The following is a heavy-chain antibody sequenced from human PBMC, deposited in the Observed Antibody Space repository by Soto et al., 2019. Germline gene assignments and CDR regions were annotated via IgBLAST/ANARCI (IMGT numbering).Heavy chain of an antibody. Sequence: QVQLQESGPGLVKPSETLSLTCTVSGGSISSYYWSWIRQPPGKGLEWIGYIYYSGSTNYNPSLKSRVTISVDTSKNQFSLKLSSVTAADTAVYYCARAATEVDCSGGSCYSWFDPWGQGTLVTVSS. CDR1: GGSISSYY. CDR3: ARAATEVDCSGGSCYSWFDP. D-gene: IGHD2-15*01. CDR2: IYYSGST. V-gene: IGHV4-59*01. J-gene: IGHJ5*02.